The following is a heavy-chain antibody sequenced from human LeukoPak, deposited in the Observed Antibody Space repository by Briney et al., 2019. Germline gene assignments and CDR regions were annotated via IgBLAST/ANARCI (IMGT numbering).Heavy chain of an antibody. V-gene: IGHV4-30-2*01. CDR2: IYHTGST. CDR1: GASISSGGYY. Sequence: SETLPLTCTVSGASISSGGYYWSWIRQPPGKGLEWIGNIYHTGSTYYNPSLKSRVTISVDRSKNQFSLRLSSVTAADTAVYYCAREEMATITNFDYWGQGTLVTVSS. D-gene: IGHD5-24*01. J-gene: IGHJ4*02. CDR3: AREEMATITNFDY.